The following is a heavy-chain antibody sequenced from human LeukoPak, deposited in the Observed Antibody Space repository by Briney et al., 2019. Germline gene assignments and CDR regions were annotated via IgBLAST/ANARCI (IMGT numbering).Heavy chain of an antibody. D-gene: IGHD2-21*02. CDR3: ARLASGGDCYSDY. V-gene: IGHV4-34*01. CDR2: INHSGST. Sequence: SETLTLTCAVYGGSFSGYYWSWIRQPPGKGLEWIGEINHSGSTNYNPSLKSRVTISVDTSKNQFSLKLSSVTAADTAVYYCARLASGGDCYSDYWGQGTLVTVSS. CDR1: GGSFSGYY. J-gene: IGHJ4*02.